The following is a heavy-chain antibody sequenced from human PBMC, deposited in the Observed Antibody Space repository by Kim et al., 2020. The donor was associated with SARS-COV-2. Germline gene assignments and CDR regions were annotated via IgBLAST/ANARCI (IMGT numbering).Heavy chain of an antibody. J-gene: IGHJ4*02. CDR1: GFTFSSSW. Sequence: GGSLRLSCSASGFTFSSSWMTWVRQAPGKGLEWAGNINRDGSGQNYVGSLRGRFTISRDNTRNSQYLQTESPRAEDTAVYYCTTKNNWGQGTLVTVPS. V-gene: IGHV3-7*01. CDR2: INRDGSGQ. CDR3: TTKNN.